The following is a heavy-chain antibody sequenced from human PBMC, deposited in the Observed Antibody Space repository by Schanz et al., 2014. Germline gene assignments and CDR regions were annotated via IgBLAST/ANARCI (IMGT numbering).Heavy chain of an antibody. CDR2: ISGSSRTI. J-gene: IGHJ4*02. CDR1: GFTFSSYS. D-gene: IGHD1-26*01. Sequence: EVQLVESGGGLVQPGGSLGLSFTASGFTFSSYSRNWVGKAPGKGLEWVAYISGSSRTIYYADSMKGRFTVSRDNAENALYLQMNSLRAEDTGLYFCARGGSGSHYRLDYWGQGTLVTVSS. CDR3: ARGGSGSHYRLDY. V-gene: IGHV3-48*01.